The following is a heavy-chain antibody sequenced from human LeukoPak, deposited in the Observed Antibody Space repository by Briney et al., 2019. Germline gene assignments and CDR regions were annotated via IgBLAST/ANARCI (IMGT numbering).Heavy chain of an antibody. J-gene: IGHJ5*02. CDR3: ARDGDPTVVIGPNWFDP. CDR1: GGTFSSYA. D-gene: IGHD4-23*01. V-gene: IGHV1-69*13. Sequence: ASVKVSCKASGGTFSSYAISWVRQAPGQGLEWMGGTIPIFGTANYAQKFQGRVTITADESTSTAYMELSSLRSEDTAVYYCARDGDPTVVIGPNWFDPWGQGTLVTVSS. CDR2: TIPIFGTA.